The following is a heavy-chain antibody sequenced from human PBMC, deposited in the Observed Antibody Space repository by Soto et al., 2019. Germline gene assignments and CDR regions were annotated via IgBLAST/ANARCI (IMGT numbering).Heavy chain of an antibody. CDR1: GGSINSGYYS. J-gene: IGHJ3*02. D-gene: IGHD4-17*01. CDR3: ARSHDCGVVDI. V-gene: IGHV4-30-2*01. CDR2: IYQSGSA. Sequence: QLQLQESGSGLVQPSQTLSLTCVVSGGSINSGYYSWRWIRQPPGKGLEWIGNIYQSGSAFYNPSLKSRVTISVDRSKSNFSLELSSVTAADTAVYYWARSHDCGVVDIWSQGTMVTVSS.